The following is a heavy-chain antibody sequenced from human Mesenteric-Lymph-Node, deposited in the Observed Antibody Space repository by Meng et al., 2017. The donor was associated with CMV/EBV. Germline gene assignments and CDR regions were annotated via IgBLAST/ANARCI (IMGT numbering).Heavy chain of an antibody. CDR2: IYTSGTT. Sequence: GGSLRLSCAASGFTVSSNYMSWVRQAPGKGLEWVSIIYTSGTTYYADSVKGRFTISRDTSENTLFLQMNSLRAEDTAVYYCAREGSSSTFAMDVWGQGTTVTVSS. J-gene: IGHJ6*02. D-gene: IGHD6-6*01. CDR1: GFTVSSNY. CDR3: AREGSSSTFAMDV. V-gene: IGHV3-53*01.